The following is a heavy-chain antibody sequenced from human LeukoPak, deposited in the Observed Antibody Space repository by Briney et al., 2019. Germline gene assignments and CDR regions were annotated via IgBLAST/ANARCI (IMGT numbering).Heavy chain of an antibody. J-gene: IGHJ4*02. Sequence: QPGRSLRLSCTASGFTFGDYAMSWFRQAPGKGLEWVGFIRSKAYGGTTEYAASVKGRFTISRDDSKSIAYLQMNSLKTEDTAVYYCTQSYDSSGYCYYWGQGTLVTVSS. CDR3: TQSYDSSGYCYY. CDR1: GFTFGDYA. V-gene: IGHV3-49*03. D-gene: IGHD3-22*01. CDR2: IRSKAYGGTT.